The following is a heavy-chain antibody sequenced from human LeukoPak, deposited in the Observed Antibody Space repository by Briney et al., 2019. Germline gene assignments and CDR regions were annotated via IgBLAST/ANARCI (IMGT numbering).Heavy chain of an antibody. V-gene: IGHV1-46*01. CDR1: GYTFTSFY. D-gene: IGHD6-13*01. J-gene: IGHJ5*02. CDR3: ARGAIAAAVVLRNWFDP. CDR2: INPSGGST. Sequence: ASVKVSCKASGYTFTSFYMHWVRQAPGQGLEWMGIINPSGGSTSYAQKFQGRVTMTRDTSTSTVYMELSSLRSEDTAVYYCARGAIAAAVVLRNWFDPWGQGTLVTVSS.